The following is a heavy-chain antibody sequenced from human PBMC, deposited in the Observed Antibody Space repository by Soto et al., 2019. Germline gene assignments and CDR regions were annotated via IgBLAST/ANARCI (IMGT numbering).Heavy chain of an antibody. Sequence: PSETLSLTCTVSGGSISSYYWSWIRQPPGKGLEWIGYIYYSGSTNYNPSLKSRVTISVDTSKNQFSLKLSSVTAADTAVYYCARMTTVTLFDYWGQGTLVTVSS. CDR2: IYYSGST. D-gene: IGHD4-17*01. V-gene: IGHV4-59*01. CDR3: ARMTTVTLFDY. CDR1: GGSISSYY. J-gene: IGHJ4*02.